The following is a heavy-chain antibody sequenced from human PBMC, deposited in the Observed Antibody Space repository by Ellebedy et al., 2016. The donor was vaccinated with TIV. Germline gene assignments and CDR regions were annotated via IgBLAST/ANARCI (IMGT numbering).Heavy chain of an antibody. D-gene: IGHD5-12*01. V-gene: IGHV3-23*01. J-gene: IGHJ6*02. CDR2: FSSGSP. Sequence: GESLKISXAASGFIFSTFAMSWVRQSPGKGLEWVSAFSSGSPWYADSVKGRFTISRDNSKNTLYLQMNSLTAEDTAVYYCAKVAVATIRHGMDVWGQGTTVTVSS. CDR3: AKVAVATIRHGMDV. CDR1: GFIFSTFA.